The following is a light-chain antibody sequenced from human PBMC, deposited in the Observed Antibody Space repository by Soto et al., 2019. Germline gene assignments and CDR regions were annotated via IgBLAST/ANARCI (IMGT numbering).Light chain of an antibody. CDR2: EVR. CDR3: SAYTSRSTLV. J-gene: IGLJ2*01. Sequence: QSALTQPASLSGSPGQSITISCSGTGRDIGAYNLVSWYQQLPGKAPKLLIYEVRSRPSGISYRFSGSKSGTTASLTISSLLPEDEADYYCSAYTSRSTLVFGGGTKLTVL. V-gene: IGLV2-14*01. CDR1: GRDIGAYNL.